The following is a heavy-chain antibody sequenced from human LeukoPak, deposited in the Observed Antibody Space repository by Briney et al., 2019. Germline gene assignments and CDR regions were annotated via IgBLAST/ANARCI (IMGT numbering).Heavy chain of an antibody. D-gene: IGHD5-18*01. CDR2: IRHDGSEK. J-gene: IGHJ4*02. Sequence: GGSLRLSCAASGFTFSSYWMSWVRQAPGKGLEWVANIRHDGSEKYYVDSVKGRFTISRDNAKDSLYLQMNSLRVEDTAVYYCARGGSRQYNFWGQGALVTVSS. CDR1: GFTFSSYW. V-gene: IGHV3-7*01. CDR3: ARGGSRQYNF.